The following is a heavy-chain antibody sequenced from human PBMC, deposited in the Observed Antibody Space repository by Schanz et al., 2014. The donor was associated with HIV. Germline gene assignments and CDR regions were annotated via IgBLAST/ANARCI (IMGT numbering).Heavy chain of an antibody. CDR1: GFSFSEYY. CDR3: ARGRLIGNSGYPYFDF. Sequence: QVQLVASGGGLVKPGGSLRLSCAASGFSFSEYYINWLRQAPGQGLEWLSYISHTSATIYYLDSVRGRFTISRDNAKNSVYLQMDSLRVEDTALYYCARGRLIGNSGYPYFDFWGQGTQVTVSS. D-gene: IGHD3-10*01. V-gene: IGHV3-11*01. J-gene: IGHJ4*02. CDR2: ISHTSATI.